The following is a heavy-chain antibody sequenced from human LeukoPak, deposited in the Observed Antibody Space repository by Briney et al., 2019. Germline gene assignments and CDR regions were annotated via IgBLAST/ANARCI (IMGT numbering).Heavy chain of an antibody. V-gene: IGHV4-39*01. CDR1: GGSISSSSYY. CDR2: IYYSGST. CDR3: ARLINWYFDL. Sequence: SETLSLTCTVPGGSISSSSYYWGWIRQPPGKGLEWIGNIYYSGSTYYNPSLKSRVTISVDTSKNQFSLKLSSETAADTAVYYCARLINWYFDLWGRGTLVTVSS. J-gene: IGHJ2*01.